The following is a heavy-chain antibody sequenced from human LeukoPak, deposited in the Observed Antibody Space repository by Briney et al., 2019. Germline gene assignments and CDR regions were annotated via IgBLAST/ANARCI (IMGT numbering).Heavy chain of an antibody. Sequence: SETLSLTCTVSGGSISSYYWSWIRQPPGKGLEWIGYIYYSGSTNHNPPLKNRVTISVDTSKNQFSLKLSSVTAADTAVYYCARRQILTGSWWYLDYWGQGTLVTVSS. CDR1: GGSISSYY. D-gene: IGHD3-9*01. CDR2: IYYSGST. J-gene: IGHJ4*02. CDR3: ARRQILTGSWWYLDY. V-gene: IGHV4-59*08.